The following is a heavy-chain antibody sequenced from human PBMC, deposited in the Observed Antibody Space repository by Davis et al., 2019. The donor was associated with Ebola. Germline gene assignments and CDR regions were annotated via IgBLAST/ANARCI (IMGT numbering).Heavy chain of an antibody. V-gene: IGHV3-48*01. CDR2: ISSSSSTI. CDR3: ASCVDLITGRQYAFDI. D-gene: IGHD1-20*01. CDR1: GFTFSSYS. J-gene: IGHJ3*02. Sequence: PGGSLRLSCAASGFTFSSYSMNWVRQAPGKGLEWVSYISSSSSTIYYADSVKGRFTISRDNSKNTLYLQMNSLRAEDTAVYYCASCVDLITGRQYAFDIWGQGTMVTVSS.